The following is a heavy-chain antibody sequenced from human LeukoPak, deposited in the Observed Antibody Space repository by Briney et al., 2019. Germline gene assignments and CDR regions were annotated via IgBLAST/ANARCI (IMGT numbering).Heavy chain of an antibody. J-gene: IGHJ4*02. CDR3: ARTPDGDYGLDY. Sequence: PGGSLRLSCAASGFTFSSYGMHWVRQAPGKGLEWVAVIWYDGSNKYYADSVKGRFTISRDNSKNTLYLQMNSLRAEDTAVYYCARTPDGDYGLDYWGQGTLVTVSS. D-gene: IGHD4-17*01. CDR2: IWYDGSNK. V-gene: IGHV3-33*01. CDR1: GFTFSSYG.